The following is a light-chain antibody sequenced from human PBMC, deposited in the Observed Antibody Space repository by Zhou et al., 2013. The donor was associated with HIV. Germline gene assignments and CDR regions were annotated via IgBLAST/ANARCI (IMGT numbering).Light chain of an antibody. CDR2: VNS. J-gene: IGLJ2*01. V-gene: IGLV1-40*01. CDR1: SSNIGAGYD. CDR3: QSYDSSLSGSV. Sequence: QSVLTQPPSVSGAPGQRVTISCTGSSSNIGAGYDVHWYQQIPGTAPKLLIYVNSNRPSGVPDRFSGSKSGTSASLAITGLQAEDEADYYCQSYDSSLSGSVFGGGTKLTV.